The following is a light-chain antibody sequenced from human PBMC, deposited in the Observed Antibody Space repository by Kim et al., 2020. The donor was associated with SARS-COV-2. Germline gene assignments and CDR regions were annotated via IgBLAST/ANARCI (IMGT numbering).Light chain of an antibody. Sequence: EIVLTQSPGTLSLSPGERATHSCRTSQSVSSNFLAWYQQKPGQAPRLLIYGASSRATGIPDRFSGSGSGTDFTLTISRLEPEDFAVYYCHQYGRSPLHTFGQGTRLEI. CDR3: HQYGRSPLHT. J-gene: IGKJ2*01. CDR1: QSVSSNF. V-gene: IGKV3-20*01. CDR2: GAS.